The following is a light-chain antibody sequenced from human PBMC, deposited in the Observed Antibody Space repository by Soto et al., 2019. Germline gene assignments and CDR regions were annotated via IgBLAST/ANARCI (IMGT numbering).Light chain of an antibody. J-gene: IGKJ4*01. CDR3: QYYGSSPPST. V-gene: IGKV3-20*01. CDR2: GAS. CDR1: QSVSSSY. Sequence: EIVLTQSPGTLSLSPGERATLSCRASQSVSSSYLAWYQKKPGQAPRLLTYGASRRATGIPDRFIGSGSGTDFTLTISRLEPEDFAVYYCQYYGSSPPSTFGGGTKVEIK.